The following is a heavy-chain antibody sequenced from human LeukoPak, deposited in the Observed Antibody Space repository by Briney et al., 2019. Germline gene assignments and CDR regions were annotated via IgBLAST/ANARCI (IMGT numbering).Heavy chain of an antibody. CDR1: GGSISSGSYF. Sequence: PSETLSLTCTVSGGSISSGSYFWSWIRQPAGKGLEWIGRINTSGSTNYNPSLKSRVTMSVDTSKNQFSLKLNSVTAAETAVYYCARILRSSSPDAFDIWGQGTMVTVSS. D-gene: IGHD2-8*01. CDR2: INTSGST. V-gene: IGHV4-61*02. CDR3: ARILRSSSPDAFDI. J-gene: IGHJ3*02.